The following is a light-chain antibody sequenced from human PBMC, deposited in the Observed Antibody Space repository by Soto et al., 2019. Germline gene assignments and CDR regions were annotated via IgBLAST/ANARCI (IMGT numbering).Light chain of an antibody. Sequence: QSALTQPPSASGSPGQSVTISCTGTSSDVGGYDYVSWYQQHPGKAPKLLISEVYNRPSGVPDRFSGSKSGNTASLTVSGLQADDEADYYCSSYAGSNNFRIFGTGTKLTVL. CDR1: SSDVGGYDY. J-gene: IGLJ1*01. CDR3: SSYAGSNNFRI. CDR2: EVY. V-gene: IGLV2-8*01.